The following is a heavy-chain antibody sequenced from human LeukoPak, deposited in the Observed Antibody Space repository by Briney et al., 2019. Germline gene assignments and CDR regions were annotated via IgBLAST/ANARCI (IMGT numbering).Heavy chain of an antibody. Sequence: GGSLRLSCAASGFTFSSYWMSWVRQAPGKGLEWVANIKQDGSEKYYVDSVKGRFTISRDNAENSLYLQMNSLRAEDTAVYYCARGTMIVVVITTFDYWGQGTLVTVSS. V-gene: IGHV3-7*01. D-gene: IGHD3-22*01. J-gene: IGHJ4*02. CDR3: ARGTMIVVVITTFDY. CDR2: IKQDGSEK. CDR1: GFTFSSYW.